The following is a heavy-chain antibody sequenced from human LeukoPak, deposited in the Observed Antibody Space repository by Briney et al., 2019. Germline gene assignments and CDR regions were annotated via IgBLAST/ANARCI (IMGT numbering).Heavy chain of an antibody. D-gene: IGHD6-13*01. Sequence: SETLSLTCTVSGGSISSYYWSWIRQPPGKGLEWIGYIYTSGSTNYNPSLKSRVTMSVDTSKNQFSLKLNSVTAADTAVYFCARGKITAVGYYFDYWGQGTLVTVSS. CDR2: IYTSGST. J-gene: IGHJ4*02. CDR1: GGSISSYY. CDR3: ARGKITAVGYYFDY. V-gene: IGHV4-4*08.